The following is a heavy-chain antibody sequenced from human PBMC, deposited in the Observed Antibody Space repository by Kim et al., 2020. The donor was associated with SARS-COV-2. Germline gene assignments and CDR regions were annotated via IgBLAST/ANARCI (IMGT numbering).Heavy chain of an antibody. V-gene: IGHV7-4-1*02. D-gene: IGHD3-3*01. Sequence: ASVKVSCKASGYTFTSYAMNRVLQAPGQGLEWMGWINTNTGNPTYAQGFTGRFGFSLDTSVSRAYLQISSLKAEATAVYYCARGDFGTSFGLVLTFSNWLTPWGQGTLVPGSS. CDR1: GYTFTSYA. J-gene: IGHJ5*02. CDR2: INTNTGNP. CDR3: ARGDFGTSFGLVLTFSNWLTP.